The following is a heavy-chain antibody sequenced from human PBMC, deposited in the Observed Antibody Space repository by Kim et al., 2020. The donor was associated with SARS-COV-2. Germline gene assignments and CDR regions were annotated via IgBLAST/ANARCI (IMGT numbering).Heavy chain of an antibody. Sequence: ASVKVSCKASGYTFTSYYMHWVRQAPGQGLEWMGIINPSGGSTSYAQKFQGRVTMTRDTSTSTVYMELSSLRSEDTAVYYCARDLWPLHCSGGSCYSVDYGMDVWGQGTTVTVSS. CDR2: INPSGGST. CDR1: GYTFTSYY. CDR3: ARDLWPLHCSGGSCYSVDYGMDV. D-gene: IGHD2-15*01. J-gene: IGHJ6*02. V-gene: IGHV1-46*01.